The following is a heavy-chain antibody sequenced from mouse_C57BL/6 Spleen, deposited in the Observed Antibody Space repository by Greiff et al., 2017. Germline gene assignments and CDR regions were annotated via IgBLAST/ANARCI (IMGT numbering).Heavy chain of an antibody. J-gene: IGHJ4*01. D-gene: IGHD2-4*01. CDR2: ISSGGSYT. CDR3: ARHEGKIYYDYDTVYYAMEY. V-gene: IGHV5-6*01. Sequence: EVKLMESGGDLVKPGGSLKLSCAASGFTFSSYGLSWVRQTPDQRLEWVATISSGGSYTYYPDSVKGRFTISRDNAKNTLYLQMSSLKSEDTAMYYCARHEGKIYYDYDTVYYAMEYWGQGTSVTVSS. CDR1: GFTFSSYG.